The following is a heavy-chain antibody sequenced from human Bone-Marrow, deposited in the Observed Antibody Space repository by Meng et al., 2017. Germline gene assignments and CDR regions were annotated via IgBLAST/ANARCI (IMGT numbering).Heavy chain of an antibody. V-gene: IGHV1-18*01. CDR3: ARPWGSCSGGSCYSVYYYYGMDV. Sequence: ASVKVSCKASGYTFTSYGISWVRQAPGQGLEWMGWISAYNGNTNYAQKLQGRVTMTTDTSTSTAYMELRSLRSDDTAVYYCARPWGSCSGGSCYSVYYYYGMDVWGQGTTVTVSS. J-gene: IGHJ6*02. CDR2: ISAYNGNT. CDR1: GYTFTSYG. D-gene: IGHD2-15*01.